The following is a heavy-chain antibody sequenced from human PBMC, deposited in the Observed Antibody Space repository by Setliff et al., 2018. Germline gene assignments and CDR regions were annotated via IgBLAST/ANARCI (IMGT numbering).Heavy chain of an antibody. V-gene: IGHV4-59*08. CDR2: KYYSGST. Sequence: ETLSLTCTVSGSSFSSYSWSWIRQPPGKGLELIGSKYYSGSTNSNPSLKSRVTMSVDTSKNQFSLKLCSVPAADTTVYYCARWRVRDSGYYPRLSYMDVWGKGTTVTVSS. D-gene: IGHD3-22*01. J-gene: IGHJ6*03. CDR3: ARWRVRDSGYYPRLSYMDV. CDR1: GSSFSSYS.